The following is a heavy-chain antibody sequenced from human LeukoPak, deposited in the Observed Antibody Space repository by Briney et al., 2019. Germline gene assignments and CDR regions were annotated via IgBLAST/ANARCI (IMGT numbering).Heavy chain of an antibody. CDR3: ARDIGIAARPVFGY. Sequence: NPGGSLRLSCAASGFTVSNYNMNWVRQAPGKGLEWVSSISSSSSYIYYADSVKGRFTISRDNAKNSLYLQMNSLGAEDAAVYYCARDIGIAARPVFGYWGQGTLVTVSS. J-gene: IGHJ4*02. CDR1: GFTVSNYN. V-gene: IGHV3-21*01. D-gene: IGHD6-6*01. CDR2: ISSSSSYI.